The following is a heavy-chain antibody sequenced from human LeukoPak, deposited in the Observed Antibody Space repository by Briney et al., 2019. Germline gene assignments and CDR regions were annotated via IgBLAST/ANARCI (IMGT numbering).Heavy chain of an antibody. CDR3: ARDRWIVGATMFDY. D-gene: IGHD1-26*01. Sequence: GASVKVSCKASGYTFTNYGIDWVRQAPGQGLEWMGWIRTYNGNTHYAQKLQGRVTMTTDTSTSTAYMELRSLRSDDTAVYFCARDRWIVGATMFDYWGQGTLVTVSS. J-gene: IGHJ4*02. V-gene: IGHV1-18*01. CDR1: GYTFTNYG. CDR2: IRTYNGNT.